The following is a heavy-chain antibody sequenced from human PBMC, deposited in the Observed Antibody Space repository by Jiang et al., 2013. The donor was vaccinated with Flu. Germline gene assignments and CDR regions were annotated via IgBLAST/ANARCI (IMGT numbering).Heavy chain of an antibody. CDR1: GASVSSGDC. Sequence: GPGLVKPSQNLSLTCTVSGASVSSGDCWSWVRQLPGQGLEWIGHFSYSGGTYYNPSLKSRLTISADTSKSRFSLTVTSLTAADTAVYYCARLDILIPADVTSRAYFFDYWGQG. D-gene: IGHD2-2*03. J-gene: IGHJ4*02. CDR2: FSYSGGT. CDR3: ARLDILIPADVTSRAYFFDY. V-gene: IGHV4-31*03.